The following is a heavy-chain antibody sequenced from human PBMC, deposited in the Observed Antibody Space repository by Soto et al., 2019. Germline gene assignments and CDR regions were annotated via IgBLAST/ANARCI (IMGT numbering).Heavy chain of an antibody. V-gene: IGHV3-21*01. Sequence: EVQLVESGGGLVKPGGSLRLSCAASGFTFSTYSMNWVRQAPGKGLEWVSSISSSSSYIYYADSVKGRFTISRDNAKNSLDLQMNSLRAGDTAVYYCARYDSSGYYWPYYYYGMDVWGQGTTVTVSS. CDR2: ISSSSSYI. J-gene: IGHJ6*02. CDR1: GFTFSTYS. D-gene: IGHD3-22*01. CDR3: ARYDSSGYYWPYYYYGMDV.